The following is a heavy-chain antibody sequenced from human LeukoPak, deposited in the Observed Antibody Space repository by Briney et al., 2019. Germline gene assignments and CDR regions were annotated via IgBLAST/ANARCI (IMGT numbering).Heavy chain of an antibody. D-gene: IGHD3-9*01. CDR3: ARAPQTGPHYYGMDV. CDR2: IIPIFGTI. V-gene: IGHV1-69*13. J-gene: IGHJ6*04. Sequence: ASVKVSCKASGGTFISYAISWVRQAPGQGLEWMGGIIPIFGTINYAQKFLGRVTITADESTNTAYMELSSLRSEDTAVYYCARAPQTGPHYYGMDVWGKETTVTVSS. CDR1: GGTFISYA.